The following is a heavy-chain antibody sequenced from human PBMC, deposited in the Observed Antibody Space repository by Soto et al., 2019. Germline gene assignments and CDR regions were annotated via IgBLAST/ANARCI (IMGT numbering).Heavy chain of an antibody. D-gene: IGHD6-19*01. V-gene: IGHV4-39*02. CDR3: ARDEGSGWYGLRASDY. Sequence: SETLSLTCTVSGVSIGSNIYYWGWIRQPPGKGLEWIGTVFYSGTTYHNPSLKSRVTISIDRSKNQFSLKMSSVTAADTAVYYCARDEGSGWYGLRASDYWGQGTLVTVSS. CDR1: GVSIGSNIYY. J-gene: IGHJ4*02. CDR2: VFYSGTT.